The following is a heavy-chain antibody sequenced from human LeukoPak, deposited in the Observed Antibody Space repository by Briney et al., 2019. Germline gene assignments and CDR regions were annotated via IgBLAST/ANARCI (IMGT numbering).Heavy chain of an antibody. Sequence: SETLSLTCAVYGGSFSGYYWSWIRQPPGKGLEWIGEINHSGSTNYNPSLKSRVTISVDTSKNQFSLKLSSVTAADTAVYYCARGRDCSSTSCYLGHFDYWGQGTLVTVSS. V-gene: IGHV4-34*01. CDR1: GGSFSGYY. CDR3: ARGRDCSSTSCYLGHFDY. J-gene: IGHJ4*02. CDR2: INHSGST. D-gene: IGHD2-2*01.